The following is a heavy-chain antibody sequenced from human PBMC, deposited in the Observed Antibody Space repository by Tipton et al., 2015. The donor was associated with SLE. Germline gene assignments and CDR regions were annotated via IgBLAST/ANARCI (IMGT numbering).Heavy chain of an antibody. D-gene: IGHD6-6*01. J-gene: IGHJ4*02. CDR1: GGSISSYY. CDR2: IYYGGST. Sequence: TLSLTCTVSGGSISSYYWSWIRQPPGKGLEWIGYIYYGGSTNYNPSLKSRVTISVDTSKNQFSLKLSSVTAADTAVYYCARGRGSSSSGHYWGQGTLVTVSS. V-gene: IGHV4-59*12. CDR3: ARGRGSSSSGHY.